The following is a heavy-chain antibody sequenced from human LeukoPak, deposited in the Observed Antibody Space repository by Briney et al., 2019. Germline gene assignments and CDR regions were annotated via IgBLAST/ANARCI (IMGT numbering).Heavy chain of an antibody. CDR1: GGTFSSYA. J-gene: IGHJ4*02. CDR2: IIPIFGTA. D-gene: IGHD3-3*01. Sequence: EASVKVSCKASGGTFSSYAISWVRQAPGQGLEWMGGIIPIFGTANYAQKFQGRVTITTDESTSTAYMELSSLRSEDTAVYHCARGYYDFWSGYLGHDYWGQGTLVTVSS. CDR3: ARGYYDFWSGYLGHDY. V-gene: IGHV1-69*05.